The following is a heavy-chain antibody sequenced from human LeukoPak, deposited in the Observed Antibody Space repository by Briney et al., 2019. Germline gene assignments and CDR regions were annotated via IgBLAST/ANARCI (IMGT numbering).Heavy chain of an antibody. J-gene: IGHJ4*02. Sequence: GGSLRLSCAASGFTFSSYAMNWVRQAPGKGLEWVSVISTSGDSIYYADAVKGRFTISRDNSKNTVYLQMNSLRAEDTAVYYCAKDIDSSGLGYFDYWGQGTLVTVSS. CDR3: AKDIDSSGLGYFDY. CDR2: ISTSGDSI. D-gene: IGHD3-22*01. V-gene: IGHV3-23*01. CDR1: GFTFSSYA.